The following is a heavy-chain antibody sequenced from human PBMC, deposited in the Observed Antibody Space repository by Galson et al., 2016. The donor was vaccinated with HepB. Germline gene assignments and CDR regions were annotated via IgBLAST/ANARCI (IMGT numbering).Heavy chain of an antibody. J-gene: IGHJ4*02. CDR3: AREGEGSYSLDY. D-gene: IGHD1-26*01. Sequence: SLRLSCAASGFTFRNYWMHWVRQVPGKGLECVSRINTDGSLTTYADSVKGRIGISRDHAKNTLYLQMNSLRAEDTAVYHCAREGEGSYSLDYWGQGTLVTVSS. CDR1: GFTFRNYW. CDR2: INTDGSLT. V-gene: IGHV3-74*01.